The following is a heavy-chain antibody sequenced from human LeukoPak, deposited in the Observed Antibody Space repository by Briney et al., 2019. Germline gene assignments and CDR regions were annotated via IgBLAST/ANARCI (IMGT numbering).Heavy chain of an antibody. CDR1: GYTFTSYG. Sequence: ASVKLSCKASGYTFTSYGISWVRQAPGQGLGWMGWISAYNGNTNYAQKLQGRVAMTTDTSTSTAYMELRRLRSDDTAVYYCARAPSVLAYYFDYWGQGTLVTVSS. CDR2: ISAYNGNT. D-gene: IGHD3-3*01. J-gene: IGHJ4*02. V-gene: IGHV1-18*01. CDR3: ARAPSVLAYYFDY.